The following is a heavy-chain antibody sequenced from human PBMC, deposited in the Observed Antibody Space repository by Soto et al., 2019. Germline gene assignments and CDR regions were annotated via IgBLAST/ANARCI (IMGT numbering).Heavy chain of an antibody. D-gene: IGHD3-3*01. Sequence: GASVKVSCKASGGSFSSYGISWGRQAPGQGIEWMGGIIPIFGTANYAQKFQGRVTITADESTSTAYMELSSLRSEDTAVYYCARLSYGFLELLSIPYCYYLMAFSGQGSSVIVSS. J-gene: IGHJ6*02. CDR1: GGSFSSYG. CDR3: ARLSYGFLELLSIPYCYYLMAF. CDR2: IIPIFGTA. V-gene: IGHV1-69*13.